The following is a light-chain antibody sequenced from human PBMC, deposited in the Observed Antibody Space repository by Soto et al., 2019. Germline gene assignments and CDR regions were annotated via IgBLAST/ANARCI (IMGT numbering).Light chain of an antibody. V-gene: IGKV3D-15*01. CDR1: QSVSSR. J-gene: IGKJ4*01. CDR3: QQFSSYPLT. Sequence: ESVMTQSPGTLSLSPGERATLSCRASQSVSSRLAWYQQKPGQAPRLLISGASSRATGIPDRFSGCGPGTEFTLTISSLQSEDFAVYYCQQFSSYPLTLGGGTKVDIK. CDR2: GAS.